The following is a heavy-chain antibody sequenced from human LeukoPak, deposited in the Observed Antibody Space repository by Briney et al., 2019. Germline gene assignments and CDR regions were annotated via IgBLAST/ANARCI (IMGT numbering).Heavy chain of an antibody. V-gene: IGHV4-59*01. D-gene: IGHD3-9*01. J-gene: IGHJ5*02. CDR2: IYYSGST. Sequence: SETLSLTCTVSGGSISSYYWSWIRQPPGKGLEWIGYIYYSGSTNYNPSLKSRVTISVDTSKNQFSLKLSSVIAADTAVYHCARVVADILTGTNWFDPWGQGTLVTVSS. CDR3: ARVVADILTGTNWFDP. CDR1: GGSISSYY.